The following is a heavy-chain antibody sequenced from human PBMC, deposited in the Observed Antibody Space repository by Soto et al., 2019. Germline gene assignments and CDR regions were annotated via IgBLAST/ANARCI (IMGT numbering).Heavy chain of an antibody. J-gene: IGHJ4*02. CDR2: IIPIFGTA. Sequence: QVQLVQSGAEVKKPGSSVKVSCKASGGTFSSYAISWVRQAPGQGLEWMGGIIPIFGTANYAQKFQGRVTIAGDESTSTSYMEMSSQRSKDTAVYYCARVNHEATTSPFDYWGQGTPVTVSS. D-gene: IGHD1-1*01. CDR3: ARVNHEATTSPFDY. V-gene: IGHV1-69*12. CDR1: GGTFSSYA.